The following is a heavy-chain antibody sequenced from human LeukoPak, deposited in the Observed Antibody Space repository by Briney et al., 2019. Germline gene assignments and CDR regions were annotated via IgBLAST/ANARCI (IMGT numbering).Heavy chain of an antibody. CDR3: ARGDSSPYYYFDY. Sequence: GASVTVSCTSSGSTFTGYYLHWVRQAPGQGLEWMGWINPNSGDTNYAQKFQGRVTMTRDTSISTAYMELSRLRSDDTAVFYCARGDSSPYYYFDYWGQGTLVTVSS. D-gene: IGHD3-22*01. CDR1: GSTFTGYY. V-gene: IGHV1-2*02. J-gene: IGHJ4*02. CDR2: INPNSGDT.